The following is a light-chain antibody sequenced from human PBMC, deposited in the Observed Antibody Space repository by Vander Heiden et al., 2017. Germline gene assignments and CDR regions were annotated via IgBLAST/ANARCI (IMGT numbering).Light chain of an antibody. J-gene: IGKJ1*01. CDR2: CAA. CDR3: QQYNNWPPWT. CDR1: QSVSSN. V-gene: IGKV3-15*01. Sequence: EIVMTQSPAPLSVSPGARATLSCRSSQSVSSNLAWYQQKPGQAPRRLIYCAATRATGIPARFSGSGSGTEYTLTISSLQSEDFAVYYCQQYNNWPPWTFGQGTKVEIK.